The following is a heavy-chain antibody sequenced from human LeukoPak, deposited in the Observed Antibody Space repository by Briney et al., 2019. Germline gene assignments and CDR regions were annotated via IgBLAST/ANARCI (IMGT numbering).Heavy chain of an antibody. Sequence: GALRRSCAASGFTFSSYSMNWVRQAPGKGLEGVSSISRSSSYIYYADSVKGRFTISRDNAKNSLYLQMNGLRAEDTAVYYCARVGCSSTSCYNDYWGQGTLVTVSS. CDR2: ISRSSSYI. CDR1: GFTFSSYS. V-gene: IGHV3-21*01. D-gene: IGHD2-2*02. CDR3: ARVGCSSTSCYNDY. J-gene: IGHJ4*02.